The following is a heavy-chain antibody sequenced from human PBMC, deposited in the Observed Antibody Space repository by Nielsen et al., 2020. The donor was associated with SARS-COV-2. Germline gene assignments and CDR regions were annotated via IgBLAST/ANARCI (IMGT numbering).Heavy chain of an antibody. V-gene: IGHV3-23*01. CDR1: GFTFSSYA. D-gene: IGHD4-17*01. CDR2: ISGSGGST. J-gene: IGHJ4*02. Sequence: GESLKISFAASGFTFSSYAMSWVRQAPGKGLEWVSAISGSGGSTYYADSVKGRFTISRDNSKNTLYLQMNSLRAEDTAVYYCAKDHTTVRTSFDYWGQGTLVTVSS. CDR3: AKDHTTVRTSFDY.